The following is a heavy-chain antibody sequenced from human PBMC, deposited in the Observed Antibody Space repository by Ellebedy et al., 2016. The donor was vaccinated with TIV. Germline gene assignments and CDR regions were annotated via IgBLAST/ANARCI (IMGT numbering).Heavy chain of an antibody. J-gene: IGHJ4*02. Sequence: GESLKISCAASGFTFSSYEMNWVRQAPGKGLEWVGFIRSKAYGGTTEYAASVKGRFTISRDDSKSIAYLQMNSLKTEDTAVYYCTRALGGAGWFGELLPPSVDYWGQGTLVTVSS. CDR3: TRALGGAGWFGELLPPSVDY. D-gene: IGHD3-10*01. CDR2: IRSKAYGGTT. CDR1: GFTFSSYE. V-gene: IGHV3-49*04.